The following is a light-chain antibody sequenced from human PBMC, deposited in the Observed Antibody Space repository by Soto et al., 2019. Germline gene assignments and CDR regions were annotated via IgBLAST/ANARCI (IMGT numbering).Light chain of an antibody. CDR3: SSYTISNTVV. J-gene: IGLJ2*01. CDR1: SSDVGGYNY. Sequence: SALTQPASVSGSPGQSITISCTGTSSDVGGYNYVSWYQQHPDKAPKLMIFEVNNRPSGVSYRFSGSKSGNMASLTISGLQAEDEAHYYCSSYTISNTVVFGGGTKLTVL. CDR2: EVN. V-gene: IGLV2-14*01.